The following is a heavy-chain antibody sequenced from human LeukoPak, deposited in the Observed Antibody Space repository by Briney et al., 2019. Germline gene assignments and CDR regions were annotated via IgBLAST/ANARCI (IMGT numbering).Heavy chain of an antibody. D-gene: IGHD5-12*01. CDR2: IIPYLGEV. J-gene: IGHJ5*02. CDR3: SPCGHAYDWFGP. V-gene: IGHV1-69*04. CDR1: VASLHISHA. Sequence: SVKVSYKPFVASLHISHAFMWARQAPGQGRQWMGRIIPYLGEVNYAHPFQGSVSFTADKSTATMYMEMKSLRLDDTAIYYCSPCGHAYDWFGPWGQGTLVTVSS.